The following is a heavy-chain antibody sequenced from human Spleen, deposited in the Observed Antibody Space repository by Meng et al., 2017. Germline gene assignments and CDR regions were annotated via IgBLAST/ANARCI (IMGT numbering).Heavy chain of an antibody. CDR2: INPKSGDT. Sequence: PPAQSVAEVKHPGASVKVSCKASGSTFPDYWLNWVRRAPGQGLEWMGRINPKSGDTHYAQRFQGRVTMTGDTSISTAYMELSGLRSDDTAMYYCARDEDISAAGKLFGDYWGQGTLVTVSS. CDR1: GSTFPDYW. CDR3: ARDEDISAAGKLFGDY. V-gene: IGHV1-2*06. D-gene: IGHD6-13*01. J-gene: IGHJ4*02.